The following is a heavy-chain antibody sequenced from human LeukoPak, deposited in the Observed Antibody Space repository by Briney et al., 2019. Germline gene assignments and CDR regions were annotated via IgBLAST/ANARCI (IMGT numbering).Heavy chain of an antibody. CDR3: ARTNLWAGFRFDP. J-gene: IGHJ5*02. CDR1: GGSISSYY. D-gene: IGHD3/OR15-3a*01. V-gene: IGHV4-59*01. Sequence: SETLSLTCTVSGGSISSYYWSWIRQPPGKGLEWIGYIYYSGSTNYNPSLKSRATISVDTSKNQFSLKLSSVTAADTAVYYCARTNLWAGFRFDPWGQGTPVTVSS. CDR2: IYYSGST.